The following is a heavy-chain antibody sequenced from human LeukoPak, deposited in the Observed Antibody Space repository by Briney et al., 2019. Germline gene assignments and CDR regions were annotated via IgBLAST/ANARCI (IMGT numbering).Heavy chain of an antibody. J-gene: IGHJ5*02. Sequence: SETLSLTCTVSGYSISSGYYWGWIRQPPGKGLEWIGSIYHSGSTNYNPSLKSRVTISVDASKNQFSLKLSSVTAADTAVYYCARHYGPVGLDPWGQGTLVTVSS. V-gene: IGHV4-38-2*02. CDR3: ARHYGPVGLDP. CDR2: IYHSGST. D-gene: IGHD3-16*01. CDR1: GYSISSGYY.